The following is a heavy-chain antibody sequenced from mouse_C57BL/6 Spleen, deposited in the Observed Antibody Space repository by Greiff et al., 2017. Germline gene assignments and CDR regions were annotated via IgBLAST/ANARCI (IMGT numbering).Heavy chain of an antibody. Sequence: EVKVEESGPGLVKPSQSLSLTCSVTGYSITSGYYWNWIRQFPGNKLEWMGYISYDGSNNYNPSLKNRISITRDTSKNQFFLKLNSVTTEDTATYYCARVPYDDWYFDVWGTGTTVTVSS. CDR1: GYSITSGYY. D-gene: IGHD2-12*01. V-gene: IGHV3-6*01. CDR3: ARVPYDDWYFDV. J-gene: IGHJ1*03. CDR2: ISYDGSN.